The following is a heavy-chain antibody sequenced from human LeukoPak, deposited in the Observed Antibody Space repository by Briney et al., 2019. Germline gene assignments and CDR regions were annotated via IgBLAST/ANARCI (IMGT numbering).Heavy chain of an antibody. Sequence: PGGSLRLSCAASGFTFSDYYMSWIRQTPGKGLEWISYITGLSRTIYYADSVRGRFTISRDNGKNSLYLQMNSLRAEDTAVYYCARDRFDNRRGGAGYFDLWGRGTLVAVSS. V-gene: IGHV3-11*04. J-gene: IGHJ2*01. CDR3: ARDRFDNRRGGAGYFDL. D-gene: IGHD3-22*01. CDR1: GFTFSDYY. CDR2: ITGLSRTI.